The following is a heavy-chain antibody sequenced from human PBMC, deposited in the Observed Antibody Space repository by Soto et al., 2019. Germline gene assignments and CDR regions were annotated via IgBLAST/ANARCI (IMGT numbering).Heavy chain of an antibody. V-gene: IGHV3-23*01. CDR3: AKDRQPDGFWPFDH. Sequence: EVQLLESGGGLVQPGGSLRLSCAASGFTLSAYTMSWVRQAPGKGLEWVSGVTQDGGSLYADFVRGRFTISRDNSKNTVYLQMNSMRTDDTAMYYCAKDRQPDGFWPFDHWGQGTLIIVSS. CDR2: VTQDGGS. D-gene: IGHD3-3*01. J-gene: IGHJ4*01. CDR1: GFTLSAYT.